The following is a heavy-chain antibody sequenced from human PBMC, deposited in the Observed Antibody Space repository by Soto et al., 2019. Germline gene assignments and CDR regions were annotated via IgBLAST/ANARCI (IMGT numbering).Heavy chain of an antibody. CDR2: IYPGDSDT. CDR3: ARAPCLPRRSGWHLDY. J-gene: IGHJ4*02. Sequence: GESLKISCKGSGYSFTSYWIGWVRQMPGKGLEWMGIIYPGDSDTRYSPSFQGQVTISADKSISTAYLQWSSLKASDTAMYYCARAPCLPRRSGWHLDYWGQGTLVTVSS. V-gene: IGHV5-51*01. D-gene: IGHD6-19*01. CDR1: GYSFTSYW.